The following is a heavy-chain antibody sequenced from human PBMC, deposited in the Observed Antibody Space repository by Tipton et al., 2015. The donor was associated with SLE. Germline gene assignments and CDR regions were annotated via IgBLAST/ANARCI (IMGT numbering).Heavy chain of an antibody. D-gene: IGHD3-22*01. CDR3: AREAMIVVGPNAFDI. CDR1: GGSISSGSYY. V-gene: IGHV4-61*09. J-gene: IGHJ3*02. Sequence: TLSLTCTVSGGSISSGSYYWSWIRQPAGKGLEWIGHISTSGSTKYNPSLKSRVTISVDTSKNQFSLKLSSVTAADTAVYYCAREAMIVVGPNAFDIWGQGTMVTVSS. CDR2: ISTSGST.